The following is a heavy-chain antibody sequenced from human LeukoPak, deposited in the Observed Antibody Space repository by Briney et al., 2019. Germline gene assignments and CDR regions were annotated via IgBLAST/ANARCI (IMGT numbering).Heavy chain of an antibody. CDR3: AKDLGRYRNNFFDY. V-gene: IGHV3-23*01. CDR2: ISGSGGGT. J-gene: IGHJ4*02. CDR1: GFTFSSIA. D-gene: IGHD1-26*01. Sequence: GGSVRLSCAASGFTFSSIAMSWVRQAPDKGLVWVSNISGSGGGTYYADSVKGRFTISRDDSKNTLYLQMNSLRADDTAVYYCAKDLGRYRNNFFDYWGQGNLVTVSS.